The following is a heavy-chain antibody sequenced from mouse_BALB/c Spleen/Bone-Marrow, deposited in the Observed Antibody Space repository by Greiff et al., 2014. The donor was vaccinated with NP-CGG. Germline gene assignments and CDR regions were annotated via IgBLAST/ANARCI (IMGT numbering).Heavy chain of an antibody. Sequence: VQLVESGAELVKPGASVKLSCKASGYTFTSYYMYWVKQRPGQGLEWIGEINPSNGGTNFNEKFKSKATLTVDKSSSTAYMQLSSLTSEDSAVYYCTLWCYAMYYWGQGTSVTVSS. CDR3: TLWCYAMYY. D-gene: IGHD1-1*02. CDR1: GYTFTSYY. V-gene: IGHV1S81*02. CDR2: INPSNGGT. J-gene: IGHJ4*01.